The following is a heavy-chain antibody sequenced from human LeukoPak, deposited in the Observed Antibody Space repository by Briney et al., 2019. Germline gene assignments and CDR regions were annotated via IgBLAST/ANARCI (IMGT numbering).Heavy chain of an antibody. V-gene: IGHV3-23*01. D-gene: IGHD1-26*01. CDR2: ISDSGGST. CDR1: GFTFSSYA. Sequence: EGSLRLSCAASGFTFSSYAMSWVRQAPGKGLEWVSRISDSGGSTHCADSVKGRFTISRDKSKNTLYLQMNSLRAEDTAVYYCAKGSFYYEGTYYFDYWGQGTLVTVSS. CDR3: AKGSFYYEGTYYFDY. J-gene: IGHJ4*02.